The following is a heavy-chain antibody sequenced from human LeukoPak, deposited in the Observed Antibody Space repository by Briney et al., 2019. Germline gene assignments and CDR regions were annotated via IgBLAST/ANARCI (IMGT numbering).Heavy chain of an antibody. J-gene: IGHJ4*02. D-gene: IGHD5-18*01. CDR2: ISWNSGSI. Sequence: GGSLRLSCAASGFTFDDYAMPWVRQAPGKGLEWVSGISWNSGSIGYADSVKGRFTISRDNAKNSLYLQMNSLRAEDTALYYCAKDSGGYSYGPLDYWGQGTLVTVSS. CDR1: GFTFDDYA. V-gene: IGHV3-9*01. CDR3: AKDSGGYSYGPLDY.